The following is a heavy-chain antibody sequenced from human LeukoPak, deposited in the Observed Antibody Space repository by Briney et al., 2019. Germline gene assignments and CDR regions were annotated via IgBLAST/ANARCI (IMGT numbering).Heavy chain of an antibody. J-gene: IGHJ4*02. CDR2: ISASGDRT. CDR3: AKDGDGDY. V-gene: IGHV3-23*01. CDR1: GFPLGSYD. D-gene: IGHD2-21*02. Sequence: PAGSLRLSCVASGFPLGSYDMGWVRQAPGKGLQWVSSISASGDRTYYADSVKGRFTISRDNSKNTLYLQMNSLRVEETAVYYCAKDGDGDYWGQGTLVTVSS.